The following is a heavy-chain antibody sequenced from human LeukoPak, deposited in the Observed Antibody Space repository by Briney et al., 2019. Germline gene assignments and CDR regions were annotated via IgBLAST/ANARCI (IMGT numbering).Heavy chain of an antibody. V-gene: IGHV1-69*13. CDR3: ARGPFYYDTRDYYYYYHYMDV. D-gene: IGHD3-22*01. Sequence: ASVKVSCKSSGGTFTDYAFSWVRQAPGQGLEWMGGIIPIFASAIYVQKFQGRLTIVADESTSTAYMELSSLRSEDTAVYYCARGPFYYDTRDYYYYYHYMDVWGKGTTVTVSS. CDR2: IIPIFASA. J-gene: IGHJ6*03. CDR1: GGTFTDYA.